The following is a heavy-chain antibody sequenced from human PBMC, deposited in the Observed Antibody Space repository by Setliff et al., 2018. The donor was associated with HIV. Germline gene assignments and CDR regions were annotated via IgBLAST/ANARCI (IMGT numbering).Heavy chain of an antibody. D-gene: IGHD6-19*01. Sequence: ASVKVSCKASGYIFTGYYIHWVRQAPGQGLEWMGRINPNNGDTNSAQEFQGRVTMTRDTSISTAYMELSRLRSDDTAVYYCARDRWVWGGSDSGYYYYFMDVWGKGTTVTVSS. V-gene: IGHV1-2*06. CDR2: INPNNGDT. CDR3: ARDRWVWGGSDSGYYYYFMDV. CDR1: GYIFTGYY. J-gene: IGHJ6*03.